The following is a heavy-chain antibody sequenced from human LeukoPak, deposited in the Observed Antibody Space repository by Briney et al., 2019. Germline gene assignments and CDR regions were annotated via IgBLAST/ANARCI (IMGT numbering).Heavy chain of an antibody. CDR1: GFTFSSYT. Sequence: PGGSLRLSCAASGFTFSSYTMNWVRQAPGKGLEWVSSIGGSTSYIYYADSVKGRFTISRDNAKNSLYLEMNSLTAEDTAVYYCARDLRYSSDWEHFDYWGQGTLVTVSS. CDR3: ARDLRYSSDWEHFDY. CDR2: IGGSTSYI. V-gene: IGHV3-21*01. D-gene: IGHD6-19*01. J-gene: IGHJ4*02.